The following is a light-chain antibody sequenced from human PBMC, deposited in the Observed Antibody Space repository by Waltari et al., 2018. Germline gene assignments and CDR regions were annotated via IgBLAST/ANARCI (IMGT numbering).Light chain of an antibody. J-gene: IGLJ1*01. CDR3: SSYAGSNTFI. CDR1: SSDIGNYNY. Sequence: QAALTQPRSVSGSPGQSVTISCTGTSSDIGNYNYVSWYQQHPGTAPKLIIYEVSKRPSVVSDRFSGSNAGNTASLTISGLQAEDEADDYCSSYAGSNTFIFGAGTRLTVL. CDR2: EVS. V-gene: IGLV2-11*01.